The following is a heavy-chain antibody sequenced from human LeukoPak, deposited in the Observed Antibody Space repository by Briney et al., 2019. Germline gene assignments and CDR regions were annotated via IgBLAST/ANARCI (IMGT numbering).Heavy chain of an antibody. CDR1: GFTFSSYW. CDR3: ARGHSGRWFWWFGA. CDR2: IKQDGSEI. J-gene: IGHJ5*02. D-gene: IGHD1-26*01. Sequence: GGSLRLSCAASGFTFSSYWMSWVRQAPGRGLQWVASIKQDGSEIYYVDSVKGRFSISRDNDKNSLSLQMNSLRAEDTAVYYCARGHSGRWFWWFGAWGQGTLVTVSS. V-gene: IGHV3-7*04.